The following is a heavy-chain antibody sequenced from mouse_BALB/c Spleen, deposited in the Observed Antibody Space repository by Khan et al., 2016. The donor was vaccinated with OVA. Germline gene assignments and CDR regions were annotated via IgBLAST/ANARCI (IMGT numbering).Heavy chain of an antibody. V-gene: IGHV9-2-1*01. CDR3: AGWLLRGNYYAMDY. J-gene: IGHJ4*01. Sequence: LVESGPELKKPGETVKISCKASGYTFTDYSMHWVKQAPGKGLKWMGWINTETGEPTYADDFKGRFAFSLETSASTAYLQINNLKNEDTATYFGAGWLLRGNYYAMDYWGQGTSVTVSS. CDR2: INTETGEP. CDR1: GYTFTDYS. D-gene: IGHD2-3*01.